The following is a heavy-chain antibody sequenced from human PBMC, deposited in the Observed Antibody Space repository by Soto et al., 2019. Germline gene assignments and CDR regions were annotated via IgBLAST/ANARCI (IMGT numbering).Heavy chain of an antibody. CDR1: GYTFTSYG. CDR2: ISAYNGNT. V-gene: IGHV1-18*01. D-gene: IGHD2-8*01. J-gene: IGHJ3*02. Sequence: ASVKVSCKASGYTFTSYGISWVRQAPGQGLEWMGWISAYNGNTNYAQKLQGRVTMTTDTSTSTAYMELRSLRSDDTAVYYCARDSADIVPMVYAISPPFDDAFDIWGQGTMVTVSS. CDR3: ARDSADIVPMVYAISPPFDDAFDI.